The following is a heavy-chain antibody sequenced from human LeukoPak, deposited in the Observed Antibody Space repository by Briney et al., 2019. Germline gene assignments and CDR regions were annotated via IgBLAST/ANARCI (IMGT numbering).Heavy chain of an antibody. Sequence: GGSLRLSCAASGFAFSNYAMSWVRQAPGKGLEWVSSLSGGGDSRYYADSVMGRFTISRDNSKNTLYLQMNSLRAEDTAVYYCAKAVRSMVTGGGYFDSSGQGTLVTVSS. CDR2: LSGGGDSR. J-gene: IGHJ4*02. D-gene: IGHD3-10*01. CDR1: GFAFSNYA. V-gene: IGHV3-23*01. CDR3: AKAVRSMVTGGGYFDS.